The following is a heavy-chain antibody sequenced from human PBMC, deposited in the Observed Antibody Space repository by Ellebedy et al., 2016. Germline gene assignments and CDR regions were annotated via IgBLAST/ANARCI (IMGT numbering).Heavy chain of an antibody. CDR1: GGSISSNTYY. Sequence: SETLSLTXSVSGGSISSNTYYWGWIRQPPGKGLEWIGSMSYRGSSYYKSSLKSRVTISIDTSKKQFSLKLSSVTAADTAVYYCARSRFVFTGGVDNWFDSWGQGTLVTVSS. CDR3: ARSRFVFTGGVDNWFDS. D-gene: IGHD2-8*02. J-gene: IGHJ5*01. CDR2: MSYRGSS. V-gene: IGHV4-39*07.